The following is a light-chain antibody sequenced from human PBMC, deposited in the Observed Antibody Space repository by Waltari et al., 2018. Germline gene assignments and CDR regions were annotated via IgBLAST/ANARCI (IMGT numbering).Light chain of an antibody. CDR2: DVS. CDR3: CSYAGSSTLV. Sequence: QSALTQPASVSGSPGQSLTISCPGTSSDVGGYNYVSWYQQHPGKAPKLMIYDVSKRPSGVSNRFSGSKSGNTASLTISGLQAEDEADYYCCSYAGSSTLVFGGGTKLTVL. V-gene: IGLV2-23*02. J-gene: IGLJ2*01. CDR1: SSDVGGYNY.